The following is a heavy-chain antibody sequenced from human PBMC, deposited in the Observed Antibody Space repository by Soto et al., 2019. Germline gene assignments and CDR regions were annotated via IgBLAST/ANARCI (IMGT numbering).Heavy chain of an antibody. CDR3: ARVGRAYCSGGSCYDY. J-gene: IGHJ4*02. D-gene: IGHD2-15*01. Sequence: ASVKVSCKASGYTFTGYYMHWVRQAPGQGLEWMGWINPNSGGTNYAQKFQGRVTMTRDTSISTAYMELSRLRSDDTAVYYCARVGRAYCSGGSCYDYWGQGTLVTVSS. CDR2: INPNSGGT. CDR1: GYTFTGYY. V-gene: IGHV1-2*02.